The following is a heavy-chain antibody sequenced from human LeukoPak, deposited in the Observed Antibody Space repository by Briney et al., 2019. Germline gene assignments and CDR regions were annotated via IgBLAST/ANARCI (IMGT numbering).Heavy chain of an antibody. CDR3: AHRRSKLGDAWFAP. V-gene: IGHV2-5*02. CDR1: GFSLNINGVA. D-gene: IGHD3-3*01. CDR2: IYWDDDK. J-gene: IGHJ5*02. Sequence: SGPTLVKPTQTLTLTCIFSGFSLNINGVAVGWIRQPPGKALEWLALIYWDDDKRYSPSLENRLTITKDTSKNQVVLTMTNMDPVDTATYYCAHRRSKLGDAWFAPWGQGTLVTVSS.